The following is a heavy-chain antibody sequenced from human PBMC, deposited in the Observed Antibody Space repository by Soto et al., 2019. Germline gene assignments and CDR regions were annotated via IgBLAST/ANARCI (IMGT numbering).Heavy chain of an antibody. D-gene: IGHD3-10*01. CDR3: AALLNMVRGVIRDY. CDR1: GFTFTSSA. CDR2: IVVGSGNT. J-gene: IGHJ4*02. Sequence: QMQLVQSGPEVKKPGTSVKVSCKASGFTFTSSAVQWVRQARGQRLEWIGWIVVGSGNTNYAQKFQERVTITRDMSTSTDYMELSSLRSEDTAVYYCAALLNMVRGVIRDYWGQGTLVTVSS. V-gene: IGHV1-58*01.